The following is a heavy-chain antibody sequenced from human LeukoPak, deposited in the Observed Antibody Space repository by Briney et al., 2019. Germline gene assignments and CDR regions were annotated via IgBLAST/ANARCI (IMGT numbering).Heavy chain of an antibody. CDR2: ISGSGGST. CDR1: GFTFSSNW. V-gene: IGHV3-23*01. D-gene: IGHD1-26*01. Sequence: PGGSLRLSCAASGFTFSSNWMHWVRQVPGKGLEWVSAISGSGGSTYYADSVKGRFTISRDNSKNTLYLQMNSLRAEDTAVYYCARGVGAIYHLDYWGQGTLVTVSS. CDR3: ARGVGAIYHLDY. J-gene: IGHJ4*02.